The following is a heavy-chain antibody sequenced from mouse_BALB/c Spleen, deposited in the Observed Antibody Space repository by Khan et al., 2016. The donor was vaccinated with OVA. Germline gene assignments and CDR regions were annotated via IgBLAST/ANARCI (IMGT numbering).Heavy chain of an antibody. D-gene: IGHD2-14*01. CDR2: MIYTGYT. V-gene: IGHV3-8*02. CDR3: ASSTYRYAFAY. J-gene: IGHJ3*01. Sequence: MQLEESGPSLVKPSQTLSLTCSVTGDPITSGYWSWIRKFPGNKLEYMGYMIYTGYTDYNPSLKSRLAITRHTPKNPYYLQLNSVTAEDTATYYCASSTYRYAFAYWGQGTLVTVSA. CDR1: GDPITSGY.